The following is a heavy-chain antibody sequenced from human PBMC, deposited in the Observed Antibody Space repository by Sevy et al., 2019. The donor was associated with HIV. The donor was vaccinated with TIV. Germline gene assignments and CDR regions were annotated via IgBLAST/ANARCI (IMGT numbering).Heavy chain of an antibody. CDR2: IYYSGST. D-gene: IGHD2-21*01. V-gene: IGHV4-59*01. Sequence: SETLSLTCTVSGGSISSYYWSWIRQPPGKGLEWIGYIYYSGSTNYNPSLKSRVTISVDTSKNQFSLKLSSVTAADTAVYYGARVPRDYYYYYMDVWGKGTTVTVSS. J-gene: IGHJ6*03. CDR1: GGSISSYY. CDR3: ARVPRDYYYYYMDV.